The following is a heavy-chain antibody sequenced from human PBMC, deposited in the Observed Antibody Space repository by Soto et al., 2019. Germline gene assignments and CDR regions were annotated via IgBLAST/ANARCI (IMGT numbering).Heavy chain of an antibody. CDR1: GYAFTNYG. V-gene: IGHV1-18*01. J-gene: IGHJ4*02. CDR3: ARSIVVVTAPDY. D-gene: IGHD2-21*02. CDR2: INANSGGT. Sequence: SVKVSCKAAGYAFTNYGIRWVRQAPGQGLEWMGWINANSGGTNYAQKFQGWVTMTRDTSASTAYMELSSLRSEDTAVYYCARSIVVVTAPDYWGQGTLVTVSS.